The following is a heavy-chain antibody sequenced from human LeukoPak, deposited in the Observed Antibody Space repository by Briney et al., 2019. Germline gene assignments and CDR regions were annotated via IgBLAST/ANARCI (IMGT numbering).Heavy chain of an antibody. CDR2: IRPDGSEK. CDR1: GFTFSSYA. V-gene: IGHV3-7*01. D-gene: IGHD3-10*01. CDR3: LQYGAGST. Sequence: PGGSLRLSCAASGFTFSSYAMHWVRQAPGKGLEWVASIRPDGSEKYYVDSMKGRFTISRDNAIDSLFLQMDSLRAEDTALYYSLQYGAGSTWGQGTLVTVSS. J-gene: IGHJ5*02.